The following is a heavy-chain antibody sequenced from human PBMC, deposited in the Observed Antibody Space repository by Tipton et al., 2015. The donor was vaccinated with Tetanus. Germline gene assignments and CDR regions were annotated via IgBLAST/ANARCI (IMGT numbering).Heavy chain of an antibody. Sequence: SLRLSCAASGFTFSSYAMSWVRQAPGKGLEWVSVIYSGGSSTYYADSVKGRFTISRDNSKNTLYLQMNSLRAEDTAVYYCAKDHRPIVATHFFDYWGQGTLVTVSS. D-gene: IGHD5-12*01. V-gene: IGHV3-23*03. CDR3: AKDHRPIVATHFFDY. CDR2: IYSGGSST. CDR1: GFTFSSYA. J-gene: IGHJ4*02.